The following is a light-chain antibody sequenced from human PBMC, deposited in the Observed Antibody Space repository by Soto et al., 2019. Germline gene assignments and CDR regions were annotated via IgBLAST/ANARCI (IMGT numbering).Light chain of an antibody. V-gene: IGLV1-40*01. CDR3: QSYDNTLKGCV. CDR2: GNT. Sequence: QSVLTQPPSVSGAPGQRVIISCTGGSSNIGADYEVHWYQQLPGTAPKLLIYGNTNRPSGVPDRFSGAKSGSSASLAITGLPGEDVAEYGCQSYDNTLKGCVFGTGTKLTVL. J-gene: IGLJ1*01. CDR1: SSNIGADYE.